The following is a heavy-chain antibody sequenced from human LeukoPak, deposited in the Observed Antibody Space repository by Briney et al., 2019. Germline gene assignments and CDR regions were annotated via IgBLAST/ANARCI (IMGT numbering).Heavy chain of an antibody. CDR3: AKLQLYYDILTGPLVDY. V-gene: IGHV3-30*02. CDR1: GFTFSRYG. D-gene: IGHD3-9*01. J-gene: IGHJ4*02. Sequence: GGSLRLSCAASGFTFSRYGMQWVRQAPGKGLEWVAFIRYDGSDKYYAESVKGRFTISRDSFKNTLYLQMSGLRVEDTALYYCAKLQLYYDILTGPLVDYWGQGTLVTVSS. CDR2: IRYDGSDK.